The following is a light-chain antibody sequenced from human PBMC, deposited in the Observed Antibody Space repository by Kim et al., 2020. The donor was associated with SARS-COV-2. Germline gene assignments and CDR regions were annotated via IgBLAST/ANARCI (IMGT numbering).Light chain of an antibody. CDR1: QSISNY. Sequence: IQMTQSPSTLSASIGDSVTITCRASQSISNYLAWYQQRPGQAPKLLVYDASTLNRGVPSRLRGSGSGTEFTLTIGGLQSDDFATYYCEQYDSYWAFGPGTKVEIK. J-gene: IGKJ1*01. CDR3: EQYDSYWA. CDR2: DAS. V-gene: IGKV1-5*01.